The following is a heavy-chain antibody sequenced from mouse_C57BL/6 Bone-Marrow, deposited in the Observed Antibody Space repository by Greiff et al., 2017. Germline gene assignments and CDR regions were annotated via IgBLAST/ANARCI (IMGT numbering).Heavy chain of an antibody. V-gene: IGHV1-55*01. J-gene: IGHJ4*01. Sequence: QVQLQQPGAELVKPGASVKMSCKASGYTFTSYWITWVKQRPGQGLEWIGDIYPGSGSTNYNEKFKSKATLTVDQSSSTTYMQLSSLTSEDSAVYYGARGHYDGSRSGMGYWGQGTSVTVSS. CDR1: GYTFTSYW. D-gene: IGHD1-1*01. CDR2: IYPGSGST. CDR3: ARGHYDGSRSGMGY.